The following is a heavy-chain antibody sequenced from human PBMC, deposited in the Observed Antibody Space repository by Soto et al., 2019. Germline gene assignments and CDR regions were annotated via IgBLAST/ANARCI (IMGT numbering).Heavy chain of an antibody. CDR1: GFTFSSYA. J-gene: IGHJ6*02. CDR3: AKGDSSGYYYGMDV. D-gene: IGHD3-22*01. V-gene: IGHV3-23*01. Sequence: EVQLLESGGGLVQPGGSLRLSCAASGFTFSSYAMSWVRQAPGKGLEWVSAISGSGGSTYYADSVKGRFTISRANSKNTLYLQMNSLRAEDTAVYYCAKGDSSGYYYGMDVWGQGTTVTVSS. CDR2: ISGSGGST.